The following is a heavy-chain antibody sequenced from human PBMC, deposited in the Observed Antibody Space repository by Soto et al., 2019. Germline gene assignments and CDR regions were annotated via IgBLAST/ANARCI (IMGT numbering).Heavy chain of an antibody. V-gene: IGHV3-30-3*01. D-gene: IGHD3-3*01. CDR2: ISYDGSNK. CDR3: AREKRTYYDFWSGYGFDY. CDR1: GFTFSSYA. J-gene: IGHJ4*02. Sequence: PGGSLRLSCAASGFTFSSYAMHWVRQAPGKGLEWVAVISYDGSNKYYADSVKGRFTISRDNSKNTLYLQMNSLRAEDTAVYYCAREKRTYYDFWSGYGFDYWGQGTLVTVSS.